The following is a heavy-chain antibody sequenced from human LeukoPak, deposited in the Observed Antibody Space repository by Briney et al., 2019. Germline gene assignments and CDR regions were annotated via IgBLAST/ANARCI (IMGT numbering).Heavy chain of an antibody. Sequence: GESLKISCKGSGYRFTDYWIAWVRQMPGKGLEWMGIIYPGDSDSRYSPSFQGQVTFSADKSISTAYLQWSSLKASDTAMYYCARPLNYGSGSPFDPWGQGTLVTVSS. CDR3: ARPLNYGSGSPFDP. CDR2: IYPGDSDS. J-gene: IGHJ5*02. D-gene: IGHD3-10*01. CDR1: GYRFTDYW. V-gene: IGHV5-51*01.